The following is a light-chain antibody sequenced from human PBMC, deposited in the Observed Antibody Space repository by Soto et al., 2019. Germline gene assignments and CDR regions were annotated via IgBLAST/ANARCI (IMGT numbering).Light chain of an antibody. CDR3: QQRSNWPPIT. V-gene: IGKV3-11*01. CDR1: QSVTTK. CDR2: GAS. Sequence: EIXLTQSAGTLXLYQGEGANLXCRASQSVTTKLAWYQHKPGQAPRLLISGASSRATGITARLSGSGSGTDFTLTISSLEPEDFAVYYCQQRSNWPPITFGQGTRLEIK. J-gene: IGKJ5*01.